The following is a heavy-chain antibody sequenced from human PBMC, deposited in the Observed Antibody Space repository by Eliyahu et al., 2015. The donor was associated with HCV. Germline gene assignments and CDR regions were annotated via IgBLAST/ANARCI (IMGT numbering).Heavy chain of an antibody. CDR1: GGSISSNSYY. CDR2: IYYSGNT. J-gene: IGHJ4*02. D-gene: IGHD1-26*01. Sequence: QLQLQESGPGLVKPSETLSLTCPFSGGSISSNSYYWGWIRQPPGKGLEWIGSIYYSGNTYYNPSLKSRVTMSVDTSKNQFSLKLSSVTAADTAVYYCARHPRSGSYAFDYWGQGTLVSVSS. CDR3: ARHPRSGSYAFDY. V-gene: IGHV4-39*01.